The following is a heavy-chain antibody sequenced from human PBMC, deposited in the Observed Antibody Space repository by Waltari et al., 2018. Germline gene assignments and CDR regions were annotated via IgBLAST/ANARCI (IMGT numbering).Heavy chain of an antibody. D-gene: IGHD6-13*01. CDR1: GGSFRGYY. CDR3: ARLIAIAAAGTNYYYYYGMDV. Sequence: QVQLQQWGAGLLKPSETLSLTCAVYGGSFRGYYWSWIRQPPGKGLEWIGEINHSGSTNYNPSLKSRVTISVDASKNQFSLKLSSVTAADTAVYYCARLIAIAAAGTNYYYYYGMDVWGQGTTVTVSS. J-gene: IGHJ6*02. V-gene: IGHV4-34*01. CDR2: INHSGST.